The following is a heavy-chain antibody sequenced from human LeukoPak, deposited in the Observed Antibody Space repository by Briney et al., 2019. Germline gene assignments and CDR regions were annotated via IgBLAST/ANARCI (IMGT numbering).Heavy chain of an antibody. CDR3: ARDLGYCSSTTCYWLDP. CDR1: GGSINAYY. J-gene: IGHJ5*02. D-gene: IGHD2-2*01. V-gene: IGHV4-59*01. Sequence: SETLSLTCTVSGGSINAYYWSWIRQPPGKGLEWIGYIYHTGSTNDNPSLQSRVSISLDTSKNQFSLKLSSVTAADTAVYYCARDLGYCSSTTCYWLDPWGQGTLVTVSS. CDR2: IYHTGST.